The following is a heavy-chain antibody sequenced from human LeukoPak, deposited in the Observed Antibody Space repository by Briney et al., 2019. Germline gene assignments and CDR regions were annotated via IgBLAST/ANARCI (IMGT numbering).Heavy chain of an antibody. V-gene: IGHV3-21*01. D-gene: IGHD2-2*01. CDR3: ARAQYQLLSSYDY. J-gene: IGHJ4*02. CDR1: GFPFSSYS. CDR2: ISSSSSYI. Sequence: GALRLSCAASGFPFSSYSMNWVRQAPGKGLEWVSSISSSSSYIYYADSVKGRFTISRDNAKNSLYLQMSSLRAEDTAVYYCARAQYQLLSSYDYWGQGTLVTVSS.